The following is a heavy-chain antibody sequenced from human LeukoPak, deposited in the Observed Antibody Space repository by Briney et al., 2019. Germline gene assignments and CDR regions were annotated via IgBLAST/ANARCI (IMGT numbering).Heavy chain of an antibody. CDR3: ARHRGQQLVQD. Sequence: SEALSLTCTVSGGSISSYYWSWIRQPPGKGLEWIGYIYYSGSTNSNPSLKSRVTISVDTSKNQFSLKLSSVTAADTAVYYCARHRGQQLVQDWGQGTLVTVSS. D-gene: IGHD6-13*01. CDR2: IYYSGST. J-gene: IGHJ1*01. CDR1: GGSISSYY. V-gene: IGHV4-59*08.